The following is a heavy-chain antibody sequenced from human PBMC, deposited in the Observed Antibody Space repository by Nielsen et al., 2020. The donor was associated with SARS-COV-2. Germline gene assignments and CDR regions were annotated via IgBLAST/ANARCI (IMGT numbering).Heavy chain of an antibody. D-gene: IGHD4-23*01. CDR3: ARHDYGGNSPIDS. V-gene: IGHV1-69*01. CDR1: GGTFGSDA. J-gene: IGHJ4*02. CDR2: VIIVFDTA. Sequence: VKVSCKASGGTFGSDAFSWVRQAPGHGLEWVGGVIIVFDTANYAQKFQDRATITADESTNTVYMELSSLRSEDTAVYYCARHDYGGNSPIDSWGQGTLLTVSS.